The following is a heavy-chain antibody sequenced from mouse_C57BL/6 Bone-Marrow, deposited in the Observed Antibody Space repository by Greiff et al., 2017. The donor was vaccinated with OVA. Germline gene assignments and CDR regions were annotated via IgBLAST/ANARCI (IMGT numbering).Heavy chain of an antibody. D-gene: IGHD4-1*01. Sequence: VQRVESGAELVRPGASVKLSCKASGYTFTDYYINWVKQRPGQGLEWIARIYPGSGNTYYNEKFKGKATLTAEKSSSTAYMQLSSLTSEDSAVYFCASWDWYFDVWGTGTTVTVSS. V-gene: IGHV1-76*01. CDR3: ASWDWYFDV. CDR2: IYPGSGNT. J-gene: IGHJ1*03. CDR1: GYTFTDYY.